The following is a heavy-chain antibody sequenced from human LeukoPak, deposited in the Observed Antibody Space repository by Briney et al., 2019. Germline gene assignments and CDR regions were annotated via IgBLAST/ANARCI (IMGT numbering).Heavy chain of an antibody. J-gene: IGHJ4*02. V-gene: IGHV4-59*13. D-gene: IGHD5-18*01. CDR2: MYYSGTT. CDR3: ARAGSIYGWFDY. Sequence: PSETLSLTCSVSGGSISTYSWSWIRLPPGKGLEWVGHMYYSGTTKYNPSLKSRVTISVDTSKNQFSLRLSSVTAADTAVYFCARAGSIYGWFDYWGQGTLVTVSS. CDR1: GGSISTYS.